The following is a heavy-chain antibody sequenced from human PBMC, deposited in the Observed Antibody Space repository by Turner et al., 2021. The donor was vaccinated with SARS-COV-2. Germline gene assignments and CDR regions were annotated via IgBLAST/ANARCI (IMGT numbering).Heavy chain of an antibody. V-gene: IGHV3-30-3*01. D-gene: IGHD3-3*01. CDR3: ARARGSTYYSAFDY. CDR2: ISYDGSNK. Sequence: QVQLVESGGGVVLPGRSLRLHCAASGFTFSTYAMHWVRQAPGKGLEWVAVISYDGSNKYYADSVKGRFTISRDNSKNTLYLQMNSLRAEDTAVYYCARARGSTYYSAFDYWGQETLVTVSS. J-gene: IGHJ4*02. CDR1: GFTFSTYA.